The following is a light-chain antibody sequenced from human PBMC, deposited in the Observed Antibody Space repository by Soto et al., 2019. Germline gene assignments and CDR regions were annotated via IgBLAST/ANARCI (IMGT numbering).Light chain of an antibody. CDR3: QSFDSSLRGPVV. J-gene: IGLJ2*01. CDR1: SSNIGAGYD. V-gene: IGLV1-40*01. Sequence: QSVLTQPPSVSGAPGQRVTISCTGSSSNIGAGYDVHWYQQLPGTAPKLLIYDNNNRPSGVPDRFSGSKSGTSASLAISGLRAGDEAGYYCQSFDSSLRGPVVFGGGTKLTVL. CDR2: DNN.